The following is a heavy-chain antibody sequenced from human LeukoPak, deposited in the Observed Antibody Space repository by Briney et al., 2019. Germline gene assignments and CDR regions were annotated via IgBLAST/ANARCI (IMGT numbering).Heavy chain of an antibody. CDR2: IYPGDSDT. D-gene: IGHD2-15*01. Sequence: GESLKISCKGSGSSFTSYWIGWVRQMPGKGLEWMGIIYPGDSDTRYSPSFQGQVTISADKSISTAYLQWSSLKASDTAMYYCAIVVVVAAPEYYFDYWGQGTLVTVSS. CDR1: GSSFTSYW. V-gene: IGHV5-51*01. CDR3: AIVVVVAAPEYYFDY. J-gene: IGHJ4*02.